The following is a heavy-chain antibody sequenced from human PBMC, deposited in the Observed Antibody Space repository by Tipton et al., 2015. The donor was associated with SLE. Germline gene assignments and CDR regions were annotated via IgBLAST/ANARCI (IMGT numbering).Heavy chain of an antibody. D-gene: IGHD3-3*01. J-gene: IGHJ6*03. Sequence: QSGAEVKKPGASVKVSCKASGYTFTGYYMHWVRQAPGQGLEWMGWIDPNRGGTNYAQKFQGRVTMTRDTSISTAYMELSRLRSDDTAVYYCARGEGITIFGAYMDVWGKGTTVTVAS. CDR3: ARGEGITIFGAYMDV. CDR1: GYTFTGYY. V-gene: IGHV1-2*02. CDR2: IDPNRGGT.